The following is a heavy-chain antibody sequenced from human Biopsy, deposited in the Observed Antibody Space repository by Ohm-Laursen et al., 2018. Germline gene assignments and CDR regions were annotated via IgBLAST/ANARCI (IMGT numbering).Heavy chain of an antibody. CDR3: ARGMRYCTNAACYKSGSGSYYRYYYGMDV. D-gene: IGHD2-8*01. V-gene: IGHV4-34*01. CDR2: IKHSGST. CDR1: VGSFSGYY. J-gene: IGHJ6*02. Sequence: SDTLSLTCAVYVGSFSGYYWSWIRQPPGKGLEWIGEIKHSGSTNYNPSLKSRVTISVDTSKNQFSLKLSSVTAADTAMYYCARGMRYCTNAACYKSGSGSYYRYYYGMDVWGQGTTVTVSS.